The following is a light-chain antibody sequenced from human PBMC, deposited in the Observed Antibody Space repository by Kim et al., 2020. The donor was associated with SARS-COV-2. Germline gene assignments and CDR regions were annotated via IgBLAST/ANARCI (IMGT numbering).Light chain of an antibody. Sequence: GQSFTISCTGTSSDIGAFNYVSWFQQHPGKAPKLMIYDVIERPSGISNRFSGSTSGNTAYLTISGLQAEDEADYYCSSYTTANTRVFGTGTKVTVL. J-gene: IGLJ1*01. V-gene: IGLV2-14*03. CDR2: DVI. CDR3: SSYTTANTRV. CDR1: SSDIGAFNY.